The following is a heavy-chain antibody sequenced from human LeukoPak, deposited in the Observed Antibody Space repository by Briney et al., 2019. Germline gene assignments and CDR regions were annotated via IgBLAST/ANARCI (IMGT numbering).Heavy chain of an antibody. CDR2: ISAYNGNT. D-gene: IGHD3-3*01. CDR3: ARVGGRGIRFLEWTYYYYGMDV. J-gene: IGHJ6*02. V-gene: IGHV1-18*01. Sequence: ASVKVSCKASGYTFTSYGISWVRQAPGQGLEWMGWISAYNGNTNYAQKLQGRVTMTTDTSTSTAYMELRSLRSDDTAVYYCARVGGRGIRFLEWTYYYYGMDVWGQGTTVTVSS. CDR1: GYTFTSYG.